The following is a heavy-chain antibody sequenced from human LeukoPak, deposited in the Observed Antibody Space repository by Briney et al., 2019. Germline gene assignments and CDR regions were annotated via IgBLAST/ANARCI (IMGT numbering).Heavy chain of an antibody. CDR3: AKGGSSSRDYFDY. CDR2: LSSGGVST. J-gene: IGHJ4*02. CDR1: GFTFSSYG. D-gene: IGHD6-13*01. Sequence: GGTLRLSCVVSGFTFSSYGMSWVRQAPGKGLEWVSALSSGGVSTYYADSVKGRFTISRDISKNTLYLQMNTLRAEDTAVYHCAKGGSSSRDYFDYWGQGTLVTVSS. V-gene: IGHV3-23*01.